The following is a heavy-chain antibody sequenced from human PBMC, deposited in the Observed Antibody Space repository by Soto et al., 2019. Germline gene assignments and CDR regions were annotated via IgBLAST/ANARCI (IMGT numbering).Heavy chain of an antibody. V-gene: IGHV4-34*01. J-gene: IGHJ6*03. Sequence: SETLSLTCAVYGGSFSGYYWSWIRQPPGKGLEWIGEINHSGSTNYNPFLKSRVTISLDTSKNQFSLKLSSVTAADTAVYYCARGKDIVVVPAAKLPHYYYYMDVWGKGTTVT. CDR2: INHSGST. D-gene: IGHD2-2*01. CDR3: ARGKDIVVVPAAKLPHYYYYMDV. CDR1: GGSFSGYY.